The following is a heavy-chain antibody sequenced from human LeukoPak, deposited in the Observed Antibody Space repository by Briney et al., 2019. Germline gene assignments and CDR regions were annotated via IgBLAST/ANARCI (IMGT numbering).Heavy chain of an antibody. V-gene: IGHV4-59*01. J-gene: IGHJ6*02. CDR3: ASPGRLDYYYYGMDV. D-gene: IGHD6-25*01. CDR2: IYYSGST. CDR1: GGSISSYY. Sequence: SESLSLTCTVSGGSISSYYWSWIRQPPGKGLEWIGYIYYSGSTNYNPSLKSRVTISVDTSKNQFSLKLSSVTAADTAVYYCASPGRLDYYYYGMDVWGQGTTVTVSS.